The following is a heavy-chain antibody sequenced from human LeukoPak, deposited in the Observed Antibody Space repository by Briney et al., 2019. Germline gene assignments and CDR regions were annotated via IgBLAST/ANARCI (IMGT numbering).Heavy chain of an antibody. CDR1: GGSISSYY. D-gene: IGHD2-8*01. V-gene: IGHV4-59*12. Sequence: SETLSLTCTVSGGSISSYYWSWIRQAPGKGLEWIGEIYHSGSTNYNPSLKSRVTISVDKSKNQFSLKLSSVTAADTAVYYCARDGQSYCTNGVCYDYWGQGTLVTVSS. CDR2: IYHSGST. CDR3: ARDGQSYCTNGVCYDY. J-gene: IGHJ4*02.